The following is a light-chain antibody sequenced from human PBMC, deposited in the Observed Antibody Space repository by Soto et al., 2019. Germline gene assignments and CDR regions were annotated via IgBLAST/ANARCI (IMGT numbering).Light chain of an antibody. Sequence: DVVMTQSPLSLPVTLGQPSSISCISNQSLVYSNGIAYFSWFQQRPGRSPRRLIYKVSNRDSGVPARFSGSGSGTDFALKISRVEADDVGVYYCMQATHWPITFGQGTRLEIK. CDR2: KVS. J-gene: IGKJ5*01. CDR3: MQATHWPIT. CDR1: QSLVYSNGIAY. V-gene: IGKV2-30*01.